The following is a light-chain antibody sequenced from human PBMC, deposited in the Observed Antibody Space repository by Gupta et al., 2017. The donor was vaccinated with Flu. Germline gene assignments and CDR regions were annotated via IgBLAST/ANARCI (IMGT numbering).Light chain of an antibody. CDR3: MIWHSSAWV. CDR1: SGINVGTYR. CDR2: YKSDSDK. V-gene: IGLV5-45*03. Sequence: QAVLTQPSSLSASPGASASLTCTLRSGINVGTYRIYWYQQKPGSPPQYRLRYKSDSDKQQGSGVPSRFSGSKYASANAGILLISGLQSEDEADYYCMIWHSSAWVFGGGTKLTVL. J-gene: IGLJ3*02.